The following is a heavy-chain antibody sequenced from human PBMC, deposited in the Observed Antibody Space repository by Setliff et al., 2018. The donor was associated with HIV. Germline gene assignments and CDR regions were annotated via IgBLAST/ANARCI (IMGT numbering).Heavy chain of an antibody. CDR1: GGSINRPTHH. Sequence: PSETLSLTCNVSGGSINRPTHHWGWVRRPPGKGLEWLGNIYYGGSTSYNPSLKGRVTISSDTSKNRFSLKLSSVTAADTAVYYCARGYYDSSGYPPGNWFDPWGQGALVTVSS. CDR2: IYYGGST. D-gene: IGHD3-22*01. J-gene: IGHJ5*02. V-gene: IGHV4-39*07. CDR3: ARGYYDSSGYPPGNWFDP.